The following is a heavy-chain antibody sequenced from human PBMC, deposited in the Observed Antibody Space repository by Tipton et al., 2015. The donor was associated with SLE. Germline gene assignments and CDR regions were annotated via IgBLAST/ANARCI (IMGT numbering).Heavy chain of an antibody. V-gene: IGHV1-18*01. Sequence: QLVQSGAEVKKPGASVKVSCKASGYTFTSYGISWVRQAPGQGLEWMGWISAYNGNTNYAQNFQGRVTLTRDTSITTAYMELSRLRSDDTVLYYCARDAEGTFDIWGQGTMVTVSS. J-gene: IGHJ3*02. CDR2: ISAYNGNT. CDR1: GYTFTSYG. CDR3: ARDAEGTFDI.